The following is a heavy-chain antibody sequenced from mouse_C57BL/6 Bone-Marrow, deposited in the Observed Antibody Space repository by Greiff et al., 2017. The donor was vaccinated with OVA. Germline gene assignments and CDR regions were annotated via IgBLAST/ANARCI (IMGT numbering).Heavy chain of an antibody. CDR3: TTGGLDY. Sequence: VHVKQSWAELVRPGASVKLSCTASGFNIKDDYMHWVKQRPEQGLEWIGWIDPENGDTEYASKFQGKATITADTSSNTAYLQLSSLTSEDTAVYYCTTGGLDYWGQGTTLTVSS. CDR2: IDPENGDT. J-gene: IGHJ2*01. V-gene: IGHV14-4*01. CDR1: GFNIKDDY. D-gene: IGHD1-1*02.